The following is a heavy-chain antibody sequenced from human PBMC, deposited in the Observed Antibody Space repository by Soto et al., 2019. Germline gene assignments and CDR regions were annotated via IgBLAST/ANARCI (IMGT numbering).Heavy chain of an antibody. Sequence: ASVKVSCKTSGYTFNNYSIHWVRQAPGQGLEWMGIINPGGGRTTYAQKFQGRVAMTRDTSTSTVYMDLNNLRFDDTAVYYCARRGANYNILTGYSYYFDYWGQGTLVTVSS. D-gene: IGHD3-9*01. CDR1: GYTFNNYS. CDR2: INPGGGRT. CDR3: ARRGANYNILTGYSYYFDY. V-gene: IGHV1-46*02. J-gene: IGHJ4*02.